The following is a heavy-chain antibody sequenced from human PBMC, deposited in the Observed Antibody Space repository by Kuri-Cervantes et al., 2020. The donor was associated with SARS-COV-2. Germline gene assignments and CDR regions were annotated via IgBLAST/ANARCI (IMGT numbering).Heavy chain of an antibody. CDR3: AKEIPLTLTYYYDSSGYQY. Sequence: LSLTCAASGVTFSSYSMNWVRQAPGKGLEWVSSISSSSSYIYYADSVKGRFTISRDNSKNTLYLQMNSLRAEDTAVYYCAKEIPLTLTYYYDSSGYQYWGQGTLVTVSS. CDR2: ISSSSSYI. CDR1: GVTFSSYS. J-gene: IGHJ4*02. D-gene: IGHD3-22*01. V-gene: IGHV3-21*04.